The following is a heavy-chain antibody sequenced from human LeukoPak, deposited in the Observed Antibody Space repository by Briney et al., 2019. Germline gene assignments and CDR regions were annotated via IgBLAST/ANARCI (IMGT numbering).Heavy chain of an antibody. CDR2: MRRDGNEI. J-gene: IGHJ4*02. CDR3: ARGGWLKTSYYFDF. V-gene: IGHV3-7*01. D-gene: IGHD5-24*01. Sequence: GGSLRLSCSASGFTFSTYWMSWVRQAPGKGLEWVANMRRDGNEIYYLDSVRGRFTISGDNAKNSLYLQMNSLRAEDTAVYYCARGGWLKTSYYFDFWGQGSLVTVSS. CDR1: GFTFSTYW.